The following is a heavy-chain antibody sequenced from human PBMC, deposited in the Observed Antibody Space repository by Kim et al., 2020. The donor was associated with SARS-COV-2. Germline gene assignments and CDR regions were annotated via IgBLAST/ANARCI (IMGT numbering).Heavy chain of an antibody. D-gene: IGHD1-20*01. V-gene: IGHV3-7*01. J-gene: IGHJ4*02. CDR3: ARAYN. Sequence: KEDGSEKQYVESVKGRFTIARNNAKNSLYLQMNSLGDEDTAVYYCARAYNWGQGALVTVSS. CDR2: KEDGSEK.